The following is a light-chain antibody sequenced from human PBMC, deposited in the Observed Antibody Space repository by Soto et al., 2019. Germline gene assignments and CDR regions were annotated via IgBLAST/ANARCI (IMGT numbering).Light chain of an antibody. CDR1: MRDVGAYNL. CDR2: EAR. V-gene: IGLV2-14*01. J-gene: IGLJ3*02. CDR3: SAYTARSTLV. Sequence: LTQPASVSGSAGQSITISCSGTMRDVGAYNLVSWYQQHPGTAPKLIIYEARNRPSGISSRFSGSRSGNTASLTISGLQSEDEGDYYCSAYTARSTLVFGGGTKVTVL.